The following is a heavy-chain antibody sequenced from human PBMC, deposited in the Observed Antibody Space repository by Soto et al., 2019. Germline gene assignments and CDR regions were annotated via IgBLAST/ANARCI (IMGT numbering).Heavy chain of an antibody. D-gene: IGHD2-21*01. CDR3: ARSALSSVVPDY. V-gene: IGHV5-10-1*01. J-gene: IGHJ4*02. CDR1: GYSFTSYW. Sequence: GASLKISCKGSGYSFTSYWISWVRQMPGKGLEWMGRIDPSDSYTNYSPSFQGHVTISADKSISTAYLQWSSLKASDTAMYSCARSALSSVVPDYWDQETLVTVSS. CDR2: IDPSDSYT.